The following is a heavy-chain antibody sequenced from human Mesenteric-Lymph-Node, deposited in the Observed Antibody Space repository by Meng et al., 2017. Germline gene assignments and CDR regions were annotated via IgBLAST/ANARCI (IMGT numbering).Heavy chain of an antibody. Sequence: SETLSLTCTVPGGSISSGSYSWSWIRQPAGKGLEWIGRIYTSGSTNYNPSLKSRVTISLDTSKNQISLKLSSVTAADTAVYYCAREKYSSGWYPDYWGQGTLVTVSS. V-gene: IGHV4-61*02. CDR2: IYTSGST. J-gene: IGHJ4*02. CDR3: AREKYSSGWYPDY. CDR1: GGSISSGSYS. D-gene: IGHD6-19*01.